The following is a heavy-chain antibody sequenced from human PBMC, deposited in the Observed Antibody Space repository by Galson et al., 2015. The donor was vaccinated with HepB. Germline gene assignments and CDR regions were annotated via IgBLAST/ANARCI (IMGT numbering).Heavy chain of an antibody. D-gene: IGHD6-19*01. Sequence: SLRLSCAASGFTFSSYGMHWVRQAPGKGLEWVAFIRYDGSNKYYADSVKGRFTISRDNSKNTLYLQMNSLRAEDTAVYYCAKDRKGYSSGWYFDYWGQGTLVTVSS. CDR1: GFTFSSYG. J-gene: IGHJ4*02. V-gene: IGHV3-30*02. CDR3: AKDRKGYSSGWYFDY. CDR2: IRYDGSNK.